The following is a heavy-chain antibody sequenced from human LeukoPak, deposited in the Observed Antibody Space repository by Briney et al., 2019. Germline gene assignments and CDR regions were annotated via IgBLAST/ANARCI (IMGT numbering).Heavy chain of an antibody. CDR3: ARATQERGYSYGSVHFQH. CDR2: INPNSGGT. J-gene: IGHJ1*01. Sequence: GASVKVSCKASGYTFTGYYMHWVRQAPGQGLEWMGWINPNSGGTNYAQKFQGRVTMTRDTSISTAYMELSRLRSDDTAVYYCARATQERGYSYGSVHFQHWGQGTLVTVSS. CDR1: GYTFTGYY. D-gene: IGHD5-18*01. V-gene: IGHV1-2*02.